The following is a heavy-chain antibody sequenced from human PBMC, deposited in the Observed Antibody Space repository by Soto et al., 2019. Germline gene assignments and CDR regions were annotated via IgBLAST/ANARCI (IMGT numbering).Heavy chain of an antibody. Sequence: GGSLSLSCAASVFPFSRYAMSWVRQATGKGLEWVSAISGSGGSTYYADSVKGRFTISRDNSKNTLYLQMQRLRAKVTAVYYCAKDYNSGSFLLDAFYNWGQGTRVTVSS. V-gene: IGHV3-23*01. D-gene: IGHD1-26*01. CDR2: ISGSGGST. CDR3: AKDYNSGSFLLDAFYN. J-gene: IGHJ3*02. CDR1: VFPFSRYA.